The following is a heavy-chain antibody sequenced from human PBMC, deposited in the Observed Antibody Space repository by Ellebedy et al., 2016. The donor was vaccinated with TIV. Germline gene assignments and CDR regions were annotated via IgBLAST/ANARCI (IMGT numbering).Heavy chain of an antibody. CDR2: INYSGST. CDR3: ARHGRYDFWSGYNYYYGMDV. J-gene: IGHJ6*02. D-gene: IGHD3-3*01. CDR1: GGSISSYY. Sequence: MPSETLSLTCTVSGGSISSYYWSWIRQPPGKGLEWIGYINYSGSTNYNPSLTSRVTISVDTSKNQFSLKLSSVTAADTAVYYCARHGRYDFWSGYNYYYGMDVWGQGTTVTVSS. V-gene: IGHV4-59*08.